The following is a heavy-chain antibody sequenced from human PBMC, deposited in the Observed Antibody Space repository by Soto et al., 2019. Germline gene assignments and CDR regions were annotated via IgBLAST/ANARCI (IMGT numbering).Heavy chain of an antibody. CDR1: GFTFSSYA. V-gene: IGHV3-23*01. Sequence: PGGSLRLSCAASGFTFSSYAMSWVRQAPGKGLEWVSAISGSGCSTYYADSVKGRFTISRDNSKNTLYLQMNSLRAEDTAVYYCAKVYSHSQYYDFWSGYYLTLPTAWGQGTTVTVSS. D-gene: IGHD3-3*01. J-gene: IGHJ6*02. CDR3: AKVYSHSQYYDFWSGYYLTLPTA. CDR2: ISGSGCST.